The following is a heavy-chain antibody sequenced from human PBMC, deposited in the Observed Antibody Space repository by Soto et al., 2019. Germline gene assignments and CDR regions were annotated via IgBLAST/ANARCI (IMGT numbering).Heavy chain of an antibody. J-gene: IGHJ4*02. CDR2: IHYSGST. CDR3: ARDKITGLFDY. CDR1: GGSISSYY. V-gene: IGHV4-59*12. Sequence: SETLSLTCTVSGGSISSYYWSWIRQPPGKGLEWIGSIHYSGSTNYNPSLKSRVTISVDTSKNQFSLKLTSVTAADTAVYYCARDKITGLFDYWGQGTLVTVSS. D-gene: IGHD2-8*02.